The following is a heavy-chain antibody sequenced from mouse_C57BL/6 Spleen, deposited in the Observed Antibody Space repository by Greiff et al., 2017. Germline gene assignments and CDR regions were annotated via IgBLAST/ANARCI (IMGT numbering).Heavy chain of an antibody. D-gene: IGHD2-4*01. CDR1: GFTFSDYY. CDR2: ISNGGGST. Sequence: EVHLVESGGGLVQPGGSLKLSCAAFGFTFSDYYMYWVRQTPEKRLEWVAYISNGGGSTYYPDPVKGRFTISRDNAKNTLYLQMSRLKSEDTAMYYCARGGYDYDFWYFDGWGTGTTVTVSS. J-gene: IGHJ1*03. CDR3: ARGGYDYDFWYFDG. V-gene: IGHV5-12*01.